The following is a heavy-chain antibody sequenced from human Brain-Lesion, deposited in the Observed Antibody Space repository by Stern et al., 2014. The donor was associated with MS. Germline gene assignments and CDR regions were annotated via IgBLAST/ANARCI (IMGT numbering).Heavy chain of an antibody. V-gene: IGHV1-2*04. J-gene: IGHJ4*02. CDR2: INPKSGGT. Sequence: VQLVESGAEVKKPGASVKVSCKASGYTFTGYYMHWVRQAPGQGLEWMGWINPKSGGTNYAQKFQGWVTMTRHTSINTAYMELSRLRSDDTAVYYCATYYYDATGYNDFWGQGTLVTVSS. CDR1: GYTFTGYY. D-gene: IGHD3-22*01. CDR3: ATYYYDATGYNDF.